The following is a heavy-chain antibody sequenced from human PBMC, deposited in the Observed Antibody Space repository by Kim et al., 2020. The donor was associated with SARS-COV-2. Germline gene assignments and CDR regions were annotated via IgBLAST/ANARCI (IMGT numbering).Heavy chain of an antibody. CDR2: INPSGGST. V-gene: IGHV1-46*04. CDR3: ATTRDSSVKGAFDI. Sequence: ASVKVSCKASGYTFTTYYMHWVRQAPGQGLEWMGIINPSGGSTNYAQKLQGRVTMTRDTSTSTVYMELSSLTSEDTAVYYCATTRDSSVKGAFDIWGQGTMVTVSS. CDR1: GYTFTTYY. D-gene: IGHD3-22*01. J-gene: IGHJ3*02.